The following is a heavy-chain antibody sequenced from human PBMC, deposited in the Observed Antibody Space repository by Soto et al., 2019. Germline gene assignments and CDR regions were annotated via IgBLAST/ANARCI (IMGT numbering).Heavy chain of an antibody. D-gene: IGHD6-19*01. CDR2: ISYDGSNK. CDR1: GFTFSSYA. Sequence: GGSLRLSCAASGFTFSSYAMHWVRQAPGKGLEWVAVISYDGSNKHYADSVKGRFTISRDNSKNTLYLQMNSLRAEDTAVYYCARDRGEQWLVRGDYYYYYGMDVWGQGTTVTVSS. V-gene: IGHV3-30-3*01. CDR3: ARDRGEQWLVRGDYYYYYGMDV. J-gene: IGHJ6*02.